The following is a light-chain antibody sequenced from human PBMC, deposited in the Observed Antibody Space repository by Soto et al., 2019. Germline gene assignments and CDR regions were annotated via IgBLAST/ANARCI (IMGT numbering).Light chain of an antibody. Sequence: IQLTQSPSSLSASVGDRVAITCRASQNISNYLNWYQQKPGKAPKLLIYAASTLQSGVPPRFSGSGSGTDFALTISSLQPEDSATYYCQQHNNKPFTFGQGTQLDI. CDR2: AAS. V-gene: IGKV1-9*01. CDR3: QQHNNKPFT. J-gene: IGKJ3*01. CDR1: QNISNY.